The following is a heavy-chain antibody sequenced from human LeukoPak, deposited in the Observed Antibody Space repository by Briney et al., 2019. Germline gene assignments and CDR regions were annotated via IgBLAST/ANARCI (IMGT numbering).Heavy chain of an antibody. J-gene: IGHJ5*02. CDR2: IYSSGST. D-gene: IGHD6-6*01. CDR1: GASMISHY. CDR3: AKESRSSSGSWFDP. Sequence: SETLSLTCDVPGASMISHYWSWIRRPPGKGLEWIGYIYSSGSTNCNPSLCSRVTISINTSENQFSLKLSSVTAADTAVYCCAKESRSSSGSWFDPWGRGTLVTVSS. V-gene: IGHV4-59*11.